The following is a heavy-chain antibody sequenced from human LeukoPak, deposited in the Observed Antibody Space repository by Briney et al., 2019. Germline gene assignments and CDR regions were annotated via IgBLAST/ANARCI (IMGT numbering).Heavy chain of an antibody. Sequence: GRSLRLSCAASGFTFSSYGMHWVRQAPGKGLEWVAVISYDGSNKYYADSVKGRFTISRDNSKNTLYLQMNSLRAEDTAVYYCAKDRCSNGIGCYYYYMDVWGKGTTVTIYS. CDR3: AKDRCSNGIGCYYYYMDV. CDR1: GFTFSSYG. CDR2: ISYDGSNK. V-gene: IGHV3-30*18. D-gene: IGHD2-8*01. J-gene: IGHJ6*03.